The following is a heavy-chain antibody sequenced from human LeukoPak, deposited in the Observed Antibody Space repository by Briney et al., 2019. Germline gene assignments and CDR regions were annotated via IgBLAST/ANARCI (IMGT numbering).Heavy chain of an antibody. CDR1: GYSISRGYH. V-gene: IGHV4-38-2*02. Sequence: SETLSLTCTVSGYSISRGYHWGWIRQPPGKGLEWIGTIHHSGSTYYNPSLKSRVTTSVDTSKNQFFLKLTSVTAADTAVYYCAREGESYQFDYWGQGTLVTVSS. D-gene: IGHD2-2*01. J-gene: IGHJ4*02. CDR2: IHHSGST. CDR3: AREGESYQFDY.